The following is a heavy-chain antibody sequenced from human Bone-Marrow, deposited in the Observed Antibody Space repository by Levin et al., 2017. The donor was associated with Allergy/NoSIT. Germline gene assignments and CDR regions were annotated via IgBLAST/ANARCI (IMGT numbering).Heavy chain of an antibody. J-gene: IGHJ4*02. Sequence: ASVKVSCKASGYTFTGYFMHWVRQAPGQGLEWMGRIDPNNGGTNCAQKFQGRVTMTRDTSISTAYMELSRLKSDDTAVYYCASRYCTEGVCYLHSWGQGTLVTVSS. CDR1: GYTFTGYF. CDR2: IDPNNGGT. D-gene: IGHD2-8*01. CDR3: ASRYCTEGVCYLHS. V-gene: IGHV1-2*06.